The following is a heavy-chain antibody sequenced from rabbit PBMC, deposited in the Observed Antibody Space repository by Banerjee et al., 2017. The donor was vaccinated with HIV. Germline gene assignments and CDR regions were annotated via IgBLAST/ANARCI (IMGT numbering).Heavy chain of an antibody. CDR2: IYGGSSGNT. Sequence: QQQLEESGGGLVKPGGTLTLTCKASGIDFSNYYNMCWVRQAPGKGLEWIACIYGGSSGNTYYASWAKGRFTISKTSSITVTLQMNSLTAADTATYFCARGYTAGMDLWGQGTLVTVS. CDR3: ARGYTAGMDL. J-gene: IGHJ6*01. V-gene: IGHV1S45*01. CDR1: GIDFSNYYN. D-gene: IGHD1-1*01.